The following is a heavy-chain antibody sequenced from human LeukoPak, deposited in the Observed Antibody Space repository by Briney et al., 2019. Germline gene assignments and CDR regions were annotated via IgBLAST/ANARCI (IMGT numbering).Heavy chain of an antibody. Sequence: GASLRLSCEASGFTFSSYWMNWVRQAPGQGLVWISRIASDGNSTTYADSVKGRFSISRDNAKNTLYLQMNSLRVEDTAVYYCARGRPHGNDYWGQGTLVTVSS. V-gene: IGHV3-74*01. CDR1: GFTFSSYW. CDR3: ARGRPHGNDY. D-gene: IGHD4-23*01. CDR2: IASDGNST. J-gene: IGHJ4*02.